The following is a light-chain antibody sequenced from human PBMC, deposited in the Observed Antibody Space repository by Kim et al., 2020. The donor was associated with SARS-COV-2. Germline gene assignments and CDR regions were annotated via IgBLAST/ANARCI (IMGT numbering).Light chain of an antibody. CDR2: GAS. CDR3: QPYGTLPYT. Sequence: PGERATLSCRASQSVNSRYLAWYQVKPGQAPRLLIFGASSWATGLPDRFSGSGSGTDFTLTISRLEPEDFAVYYCQPYGTLPYTFGQGTKL. CDR1: QSVNSRY. V-gene: IGKV3-20*01. J-gene: IGKJ2*01.